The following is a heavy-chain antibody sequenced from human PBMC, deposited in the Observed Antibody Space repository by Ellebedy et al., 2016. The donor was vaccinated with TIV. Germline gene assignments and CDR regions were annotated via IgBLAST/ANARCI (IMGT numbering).Heavy chain of an antibody. J-gene: IGHJ3*02. CDR2: IYYSGST. V-gene: IGHV4-31*03. Sequence: MLSETLSLTCTVSGGSISSGGYYWSWIRQHPGKGLEWIGYIYYSGSTYYNPSLKSRVTISVDTSKNQFSLKLSSVTAADTAVYYCARVRAYCGGDCYRNAFDIWGQGTMVTVSS. D-gene: IGHD2-21*02. CDR3: ARVRAYCGGDCYRNAFDI. CDR1: GGSISSGGYY.